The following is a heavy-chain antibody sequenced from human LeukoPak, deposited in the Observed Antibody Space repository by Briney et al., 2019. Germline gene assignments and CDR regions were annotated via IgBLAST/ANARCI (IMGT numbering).Heavy chain of an antibody. CDR2: IKQDGSEK. V-gene: IGHV3-7*02. CDR3: ARLWWSYFDY. CDR1: GFTFSNYW. Sequence: SGGSLRLSCAASGFTFSNYWMSWVRQAPGKGLEWVAYIKQDGSEKYYVDSVKGRFTISRDNAKSSLYLQMNSLRGEDTAVYYCARLWWSYFDYWGQGTLVTVSS. J-gene: IGHJ4*02. D-gene: IGHD2-21*01.